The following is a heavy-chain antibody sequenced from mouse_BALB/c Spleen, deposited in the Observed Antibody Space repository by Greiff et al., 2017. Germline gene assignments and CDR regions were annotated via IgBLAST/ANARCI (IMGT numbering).Heavy chain of an antibody. V-gene: IGHV1-7*01. D-gene: IGHD1-2*01. CDR2: INPSTGYT. Sequence: QVQLQQSGAELAKPGASVKMSCKASGYTFTSYWMHWVKQRPGQGLEWIGYINPSTGYTEYNQKFKDKATLTADKSSSTAYMQLSSLTSEDSAVYYCARGTTAWSRDFDVWGAGTTVTVSS. J-gene: IGHJ1*01. CDR1: GYTFTSYW. CDR3: ARGTTAWSRDFDV.